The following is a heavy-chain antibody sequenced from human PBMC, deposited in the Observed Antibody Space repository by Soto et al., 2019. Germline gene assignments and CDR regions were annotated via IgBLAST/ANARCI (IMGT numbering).Heavy chain of an antibody. CDR3: ATPDGGYSYGPFDY. V-gene: IGHV1-24*01. Sequence: ASVKVSCKVSGYTLTELSMHWVRQAPGKGLEWMGGFDPEDGETIYAQKFQGRVTMTEDTSTDTAYMELSSLRSEDTAVYYCATPDGGYSYGPFDYWGQGTLVTVSS. J-gene: IGHJ4*02. D-gene: IGHD5-18*01. CDR1: GYTLTELS. CDR2: FDPEDGET.